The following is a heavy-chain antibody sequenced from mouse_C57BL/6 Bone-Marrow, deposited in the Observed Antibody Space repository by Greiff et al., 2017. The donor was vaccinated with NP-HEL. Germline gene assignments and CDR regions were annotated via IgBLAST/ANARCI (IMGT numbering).Heavy chain of an antibody. CDR2: IYPGSGNT. CDR3: HYDGYYPFAY. J-gene: IGHJ3*01. D-gene: IGHD2-3*01. Sequence: VQLQQSGAELVRSGASVKLSCKASGYTFTDYYINWVKQRPGQGLEWIARIYPGSGNTYYNEKFKGKATLTAEKSSSTAYMQLSSLTSEDSAVYFCHYDGYYPFAYWGQGTLVTVSA. CDR1: GYTFTDYY. V-gene: IGHV1-76*01.